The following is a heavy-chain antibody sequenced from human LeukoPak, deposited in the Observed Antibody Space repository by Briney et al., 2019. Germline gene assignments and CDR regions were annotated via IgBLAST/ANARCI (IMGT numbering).Heavy chain of an antibody. CDR1: GYTFTGYY. CDR2: INPNSGGT. J-gene: IGHJ4*02. Sequence: ASVKVSCKASGYTFTGYYMHWVRQAPGQGLEWMGWINPNSGGTNYAQKFQGRVTMTRNTSISTAYMELSSLRSEDTAVYYCARDLTMVRGVTNNGFGYWGQGTLVTVSS. D-gene: IGHD3-10*01. CDR3: ARDLTMVRGVTNNGFGY. V-gene: IGHV1-2*02.